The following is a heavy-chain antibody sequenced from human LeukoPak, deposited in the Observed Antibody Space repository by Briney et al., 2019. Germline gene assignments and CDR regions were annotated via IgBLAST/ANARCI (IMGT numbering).Heavy chain of an antibody. CDR1: GFTFSSYA. J-gene: IGHJ4*02. D-gene: IGHD3-16*02. CDR2: VSASSGGT. V-gene: IGHV3-23*01. CDR3: AKGRRDTSDSSLDS. Sequence: GGSLRLSCAASGFTFSSYAMSGVRQAPGKGLEWVSVVSASSGGTYYADSVKGRFTISRDSSKNTLYMQMNSLRAEDTAVYYCAKGRRDTSDSSLDSWGQGTLVTVSS.